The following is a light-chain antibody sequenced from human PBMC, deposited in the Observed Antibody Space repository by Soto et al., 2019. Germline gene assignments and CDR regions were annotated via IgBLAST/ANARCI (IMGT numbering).Light chain of an antibody. V-gene: IGKV1-33*01. J-gene: IGKJ3*01. CDR2: DAS. CDR1: QDIRNY. Sequence: DIPMTQSPSPLSASVGDRVIITCQASQDIRNYLNWYQKKPGKAPKRLIYDASRLETGVPSRFSGSGSGTAFTFTISSLQPEDFATYYWQQYADQFTFGPGTKVD. CDR3: QQYADQFT.